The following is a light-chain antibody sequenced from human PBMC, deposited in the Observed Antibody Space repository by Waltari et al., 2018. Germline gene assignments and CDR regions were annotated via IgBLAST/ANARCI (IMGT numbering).Light chain of an antibody. CDR1: QSLVHREGVTY. CDR3: MQATHWPWT. J-gene: IGKJ1*01. Sequence: VVMTQSPLFLPVTLGQPASISCSPSQSLVHREGVTYLNWFQQRPGQSPRRLLYRVYDRDSGVPDRFSGSGSGTDFTLKISRVEAEDVGLYYCMQATHWPWTFGQGTEVEIK. CDR2: RVY. V-gene: IGKV2-30*02.